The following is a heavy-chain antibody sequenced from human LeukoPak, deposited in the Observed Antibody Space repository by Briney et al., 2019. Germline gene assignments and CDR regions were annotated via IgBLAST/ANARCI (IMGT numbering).Heavy chain of an antibody. CDR3: AKGQAVDDY. J-gene: IGHJ4*02. Sequence: GWSLRLSCAASGFTFSSYGMHWVRQAPGKGLEWVAVISYDGSNKYYADSVKGRFTISRDNSKNTLYLQMNSLRAEDTAVYYCAKGQAVDDYWGQGTLVTVSS. V-gene: IGHV3-30*18. CDR1: GFTFSSYG. D-gene: IGHD6-19*01. CDR2: ISYDGSNK.